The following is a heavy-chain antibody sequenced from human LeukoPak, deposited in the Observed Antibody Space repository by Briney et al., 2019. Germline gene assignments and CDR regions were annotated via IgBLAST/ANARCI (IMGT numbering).Heavy chain of an antibody. CDR1: GGSVNSGGYY. Sequence: SQTLSLTCTISGGSVNSGGYYWSWIRQPPGKGLEWIGYIYYSGSTNYNPSLKSRVTISVDTSKNQFSLKLSSVTAADTAVYYCARLPYGSGTSGYAFDIWGQGTMVTVSS. J-gene: IGHJ3*02. D-gene: IGHD3-10*01. V-gene: IGHV4-61*08. CDR3: ARLPYGSGTSGYAFDI. CDR2: IYYSGST.